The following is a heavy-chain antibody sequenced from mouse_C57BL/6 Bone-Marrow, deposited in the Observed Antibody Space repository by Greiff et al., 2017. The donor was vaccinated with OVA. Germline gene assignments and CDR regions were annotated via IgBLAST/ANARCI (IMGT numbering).Heavy chain of an antibody. V-gene: IGHV1-53*01. J-gene: IGHJ3*01. CDR2: INPSNGGT. CDR1: GYTFTSYW. D-gene: IGHD1-1*01. Sequence: VKLVESGTELVKPGASVKLSCKASGYTFTSYWMHWVKQRPGQGLEWIGNINPSNGGTNYNEKFKSKATLTVDKSSSTAYMQLSSLTSEDSAVYYCARGEIYYYGSPFAYWGQGTLVTVSA. CDR3: ARGEIYYYGSPFAY.